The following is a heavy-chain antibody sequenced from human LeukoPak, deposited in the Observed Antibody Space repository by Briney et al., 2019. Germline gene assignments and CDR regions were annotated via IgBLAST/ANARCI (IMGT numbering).Heavy chain of an antibody. V-gene: IGHV3-23*01. CDR3: AKDPYYYDGSGYYYEYFLH. D-gene: IGHD3-22*01. CDR1: GFTFSNYA. Sequence: GGSLRLSCAASGFTFSNYAMNWVRQAPGKGLDWVSPITDSGGRTFYADSLKGRFTISRDNSKKMLYLQMNSLRAEDTAVYYCAKDPYYYDGSGYYYEYFLHWGQGTLVTVSS. CDR2: ITDSGGRT. J-gene: IGHJ1*01.